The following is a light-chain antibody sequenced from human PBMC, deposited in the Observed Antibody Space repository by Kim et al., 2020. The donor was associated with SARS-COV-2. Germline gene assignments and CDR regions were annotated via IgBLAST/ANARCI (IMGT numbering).Light chain of an antibody. J-gene: IGLJ3*02. CDR3: SSYTSSSTWV. V-gene: IGLV2-18*02. CDR2: EVS. CDR1: SSDVGSYNR. Sequence: QSARTQPPSVSGSPGQSVTISCTGTSSDVGSYNRVSWYQQPPGTAPKLMIYEVSNRPSGVPDRFSGSKSGNTASLTISGLQAEDEADYYCSSYTSSSTWVFGGGTKLTVL.